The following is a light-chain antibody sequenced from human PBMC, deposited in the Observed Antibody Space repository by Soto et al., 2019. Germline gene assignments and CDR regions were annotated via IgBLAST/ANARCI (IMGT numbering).Light chain of an antibody. CDR3: ASWDDSLNGLYV. CDR2: NNN. CDR1: SSNIGSGT. J-gene: IGLJ1*01. Sequence: QSVLTQPPSVSGTPGQRVTIPCSGSSSNIGSGTVNWYQQLPGTAPKLLIYNNNQWPSGVPDRFSGSKSGTSGSLATSGLQSEDEADYYCASWDDSLNGLYVFGTGTKVTVL. V-gene: IGLV1-44*01.